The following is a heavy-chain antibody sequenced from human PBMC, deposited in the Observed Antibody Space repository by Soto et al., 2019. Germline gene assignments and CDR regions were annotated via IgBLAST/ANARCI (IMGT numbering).Heavy chain of an antibody. CDR3: ARDYASTSYHTRPWFDP. CDR1: GGSISSGGYY. CDR2: IYYSGST. V-gene: IGHV4-31*03. Sequence: SETLSLTCTVSGGSISSGGYYWSWIRQHPGKGLEWIGYIYYSGSTYYNPSLKSRVTISVDTSKNQFSLKLSSVTAADTAVYYCARDYASTSYHTRPWFDPWGQGTLVTVSS. D-gene: IGHD2-2*01. J-gene: IGHJ5*02.